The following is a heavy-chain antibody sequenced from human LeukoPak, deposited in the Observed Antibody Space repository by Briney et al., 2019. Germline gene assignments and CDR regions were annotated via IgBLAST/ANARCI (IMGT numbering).Heavy chain of an antibody. V-gene: IGHV3-64*04. CDR1: GFTFSSYA. J-gene: IGHJ3*02. CDR2: ISSNGGST. Sequence: GGSLRLSCSASGFTFSSYAMHWVRKAPGKGLEYVSAISSNGGSTYYADSVKGRFTISRDNAKNSLYLQMNSLRAEDTAVYYCAREGLWSDAFDIWGQGTMVTVSS. D-gene: IGHD5-18*01. CDR3: AREGLWSDAFDI.